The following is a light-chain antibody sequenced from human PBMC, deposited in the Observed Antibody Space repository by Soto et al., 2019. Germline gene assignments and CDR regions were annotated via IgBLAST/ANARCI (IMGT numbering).Light chain of an antibody. CDR3: SSYTSSSTPWV. V-gene: IGLV2-14*01. Sequence: QSVLPQPASVSGSPGQSITISCTGTSSDVGGYNYVSWYQQHPGKAPKFMIYEVSNRPSGVSNRFSGSKSGNTASLTISGLQAEDEADYYCSSYTSSSTPWVFGGGTKLTVL. J-gene: IGLJ3*02. CDR2: EVS. CDR1: SSDVGGYNY.